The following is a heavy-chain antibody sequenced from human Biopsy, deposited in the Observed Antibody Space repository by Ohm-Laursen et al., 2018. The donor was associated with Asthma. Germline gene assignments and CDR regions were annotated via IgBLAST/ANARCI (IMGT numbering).Heavy chain of an antibody. J-gene: IGHJ4*02. Sequence: GASVTASCRASGYTFTSYSIHWARQPPGQGLEWMGIINPSGGSTSYAQKFQGRVTMTRDTSTSTVYMELSRLRSEDTAVYYCARAGALIVGATMGYWGQGTLVTVSS. CDR3: ARAGALIVGATMGY. CDR1: GYTFTSYS. D-gene: IGHD1-26*01. V-gene: IGHV1-46*01. CDR2: INPSGGST.